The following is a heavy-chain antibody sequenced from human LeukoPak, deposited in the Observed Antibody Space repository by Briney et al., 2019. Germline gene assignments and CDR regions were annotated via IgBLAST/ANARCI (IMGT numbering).Heavy chain of an antibody. CDR2: IYPGDSQI. V-gene: IGHV5-51*01. J-gene: IGHJ4*02. D-gene: IGHD6-13*01. CDR1: GCSFTSLW. CDR3: ARHVASSTWSTFDY. Sequence: GASLKISCKGSGCSFTSLWIGWVRQTPEEGLEWRGIIYPGDSQIKYSSSFQGQVTISVDKSISTAYLQWSSLKASDTAIYYCARHVASSTWSTFDYWGQGTPVTVSS.